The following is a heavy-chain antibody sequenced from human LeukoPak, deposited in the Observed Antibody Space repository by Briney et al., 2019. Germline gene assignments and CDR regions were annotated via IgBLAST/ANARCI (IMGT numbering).Heavy chain of an antibody. CDR3: ARHGCGGDCYSGDFDY. CDR1: GGSISSYY. V-gene: IGHV4-59*08. CDR2: IYHNGRT. J-gene: IGHJ4*02. Sequence: PSETLSLTCTVSGGSISSYYWSWIRQPPGKGLEWIGYIYHNGRTNYNPSLKSRVTISVDTSKNQFSLKLSSVTAADTAVYYCARHGCGGDCYSGDFDYWGQGTLVTVSS. D-gene: IGHD2-21*02.